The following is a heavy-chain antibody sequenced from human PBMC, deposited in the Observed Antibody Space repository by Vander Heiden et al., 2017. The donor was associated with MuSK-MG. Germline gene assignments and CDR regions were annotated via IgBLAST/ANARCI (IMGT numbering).Heavy chain of an antibody. J-gene: IGHJ4*02. CDR1: GFSFDTRGVG. CDR3: AHRSIATAGGFGF. V-gene: IGHV2-5*02. CDR2: IFWDDDK. D-gene: IGHD6-6*01. Sequence: QITLKESGPTLVKHTQTLTLTCTFSGFSFDTRGVGVGWIRQPPGKALEWLALIFWDDDKPYSPSLRSRLTITKDTSKNLVVLTMTNMGPEDTATYYCAHRSIATAGGFGFWGQGIPVTVSS.